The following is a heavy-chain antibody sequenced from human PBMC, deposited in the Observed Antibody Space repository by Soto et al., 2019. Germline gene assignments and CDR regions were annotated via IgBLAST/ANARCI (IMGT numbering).Heavy chain of an antibody. V-gene: IGHV1-8*01. CDR3: ARVLFVTAAWFDP. Sequence: QVQLVQSGAEVKKPGASVKVSCKASGYTFPSYDINWVRQATGQGLEWMGWMNPNSGNTGYAQKLPGIVTLTRDTAMGTVYMGLSGVRGVDTAVYYCARVLFVTAAWFDPWGPGTLVTVSS. CDR2: MNPNSGNT. J-gene: IGHJ5*02. CDR1: GYTFPSYD. D-gene: IGHD3-16*01.